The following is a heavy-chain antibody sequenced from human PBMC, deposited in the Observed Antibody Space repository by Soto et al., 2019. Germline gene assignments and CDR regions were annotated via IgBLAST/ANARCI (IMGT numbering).Heavy chain of an antibody. CDR2: ISGSGVTT. J-gene: IGHJ6*02. V-gene: IGHV3-23*01. CDR3: ANIKQWLVIDYDYGTEV. D-gene: IGHD6-19*01. Sequence: GGSLRLSCAASGFTFSSYAMSWVRQAPGKGLEWVSAISGSGVTTYYADSVKGRFTISRDNSKNTLLLLMNSLRADDTAVYYRANIKQWLVIDYDYGTEVCGQATTGTGS. CDR1: GFTFSSYA.